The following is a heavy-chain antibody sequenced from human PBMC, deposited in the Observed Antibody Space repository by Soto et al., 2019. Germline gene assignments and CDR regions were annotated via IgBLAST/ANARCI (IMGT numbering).Heavy chain of an antibody. CDR1: GGSMIAYY. J-gene: IGHJ4*02. Sequence: KPSETLSLTCTVAGGSMIAYYWNWMRQPPGKGLQWIGYTYYSGSTTYNPSLKSRVTISVDSSKNQFSLKLDSVTPADTAVYYCARVRGTAGKRYFDYWGPGTLVTGSS. D-gene: IGHD6-13*01. CDR2: TYYSGST. CDR3: ARVRGTAGKRYFDY. V-gene: IGHV4-59*01.